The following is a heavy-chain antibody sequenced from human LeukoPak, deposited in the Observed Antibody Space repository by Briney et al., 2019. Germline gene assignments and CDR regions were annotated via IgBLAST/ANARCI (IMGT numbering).Heavy chain of an antibody. Sequence: SQTLSLTCTVSGGSISSGDYYWSWIRQPPGKGLEWIGYIYYSGSTYYNPSLKSRVTISVDTSKNQFSLKLSSVTAADTAVYYRARWFGESWDWFDPWGQGTLVTVSS. D-gene: IGHD3-10*01. CDR1: GGSISSGDYY. J-gene: IGHJ5*02. CDR3: ARWFGESWDWFDP. CDR2: IYYSGST. V-gene: IGHV4-30-4*01.